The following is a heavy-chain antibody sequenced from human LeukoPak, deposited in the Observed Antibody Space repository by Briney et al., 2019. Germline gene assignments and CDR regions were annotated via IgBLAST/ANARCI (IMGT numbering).Heavy chain of an antibody. CDR3: ARPSAPYYYDSSAYYAY. V-gene: IGHV3-11*01. Sequence: GGSLRLSCAASGFTFSDYCMSWIRQAPGKGLEWVSYITTSGSTMYYADSVKGRFTISRDNAKKSLYLQMNSLRAEDTAVYYCARPSAPYYYDSSAYYAYWGQGTLVTVSS. CDR1: GFTFSDYC. D-gene: IGHD3-22*01. CDR2: ITTSGSTM. J-gene: IGHJ4*02.